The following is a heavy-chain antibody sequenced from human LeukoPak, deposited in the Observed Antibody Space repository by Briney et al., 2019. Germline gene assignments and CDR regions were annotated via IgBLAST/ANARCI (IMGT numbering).Heavy chain of an antibody. J-gene: IGHJ4*02. CDR2: IYYSGST. D-gene: IGHD6-13*01. Sequence: SETLSLTCTVSGGSISTYYWSWIRQPPGKGLEWIGYIYYSGSTNYNPSLKSRVTISVDTSKNQFSLKLSSVTAADTAVYYCARGYSSSWYYFDYWGQGALVTVSS. CDR1: GGSISTYY. V-gene: IGHV4-59*01. CDR3: ARGYSSSWYYFDY.